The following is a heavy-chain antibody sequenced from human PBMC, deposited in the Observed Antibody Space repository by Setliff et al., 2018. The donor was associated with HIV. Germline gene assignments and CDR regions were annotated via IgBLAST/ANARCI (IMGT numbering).Heavy chain of an antibody. J-gene: IGHJ4*02. Sequence: PGGSLRLSCEASGFTVSSSYMAWVRQAPGKGLEWVSNTKYDGSESYYVDSVKGRFIASTDNAKNSLFLEMNSLKAEDTAVYYCARAYNVYDYRSDSSGYDYWGQGTLVTVSS. CDR1: GFTVSSSY. CDR3: ARAYNVYDYRSDSSGYDY. V-gene: IGHV3-7*03. CDR2: TKYDGSES. D-gene: IGHD3-22*01.